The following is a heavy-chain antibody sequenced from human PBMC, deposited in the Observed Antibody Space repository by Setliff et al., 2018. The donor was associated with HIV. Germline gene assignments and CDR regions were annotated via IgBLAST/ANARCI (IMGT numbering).Heavy chain of an antibody. D-gene: IGHD3-3*01. Sequence: PSETLSLTCTVSGGSFTSRSYYWGWIRQPPGTGLEWIGSIFYSGITYYNPSLKSRVTISVDTSKNQFSLNLTSVTAADTAVYYCARSKTFYDFRGGYYTHGAFKIWGLGTMVTVSS. CDR3: ARSKTFYDFRGGYYTHGAFKI. V-gene: IGHV4-39*01. J-gene: IGHJ3*02. CDR2: IFYSGIT. CDR1: GGSFTSRSYY.